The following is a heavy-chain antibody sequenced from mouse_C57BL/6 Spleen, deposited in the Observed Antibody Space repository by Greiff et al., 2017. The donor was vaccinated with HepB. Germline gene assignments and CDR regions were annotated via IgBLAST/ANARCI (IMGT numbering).Heavy chain of an antibody. D-gene: IGHD1-1*01. J-gene: IGHJ2*01. CDR1: GFTFSSYG. Sequence: EVKLMESGGDLVKPGGSLKLSCAASGFTFSSYGMSWVRQTPDKRLEWVATISSGGSYTYYPDSVKGRFTISRDNAKNTLYLQMSSLKSEDTAMYYCARRATVVAEYFDYWGQGTTLTVSS. V-gene: IGHV5-6*01. CDR2: ISSGGSYT. CDR3: ARRATVVAEYFDY.